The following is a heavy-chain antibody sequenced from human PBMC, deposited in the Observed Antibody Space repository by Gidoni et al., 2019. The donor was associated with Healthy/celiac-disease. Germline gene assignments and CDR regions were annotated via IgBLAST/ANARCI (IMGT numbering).Heavy chain of an antibody. CDR1: GFTVSSSS. V-gene: IGHV3-21*01. CDR2: ISSRRSYI. D-gene: IGHD1-26*01. CDR3: ARAGVWARRFAY. J-gene: IGHJ4*02. Sequence: EVQRVESGGGLVKPGGSLRLSCAASGFTVSSSSLNWVRQAPGKGLEGVSSISSRRSYISYADSVKGRFTLSRAHAQNSLSLQMNSLRAEDTAVYSCARAGVWARRFAYWGQGTLVTVSS.